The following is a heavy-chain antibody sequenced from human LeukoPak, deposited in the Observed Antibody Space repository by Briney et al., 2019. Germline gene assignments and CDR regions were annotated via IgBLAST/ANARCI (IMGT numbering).Heavy chain of an antibody. CDR3: ARARESTMVRGAYFDY. CDR1: GFTFGNYW. Sequence: GGSLRLSCAASGFTFGNYWMHWVRQAPGKGLVWVSRINSDGINTSYADSVKGRLTISRDNAKNTLNLQMNSLRAEDTAVYYCARARESTMVRGAYFDYWGQGTLVTVSS. D-gene: IGHD3-10*01. V-gene: IGHV3-74*01. CDR2: INSDGINT. J-gene: IGHJ4*02.